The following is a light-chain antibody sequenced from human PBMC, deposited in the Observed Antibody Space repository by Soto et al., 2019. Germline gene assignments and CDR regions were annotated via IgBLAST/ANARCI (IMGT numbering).Light chain of an antibody. J-gene: IGKJ5*01. Sequence: IQLIQSPASLSASVGDRVTITCRASQGINSYLAWYQQKPGKAPKLLIYDASTLQSGVPSRFIGSGSGTDFTLTISCLQPEDFATYYCQQLNSYPIIFGQGTRLEIK. CDR3: QQLNSYPII. V-gene: IGKV1-9*01. CDR2: DAS. CDR1: QGINSY.